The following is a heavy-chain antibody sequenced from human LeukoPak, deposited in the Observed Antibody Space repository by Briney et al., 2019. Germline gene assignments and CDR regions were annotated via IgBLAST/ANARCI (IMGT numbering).Heavy chain of an antibody. CDR1: GGSISSYY. D-gene: IGHD3-10*01. Sequence: SETLSLTCTVSGGSISSYYWSWIRQPPGKGLEWIGYIYYSGSTNYNPSLKSRVTISVETSKNQFSLKLSSVTAAGTAVYYCASVNMGLAFDIWGQGTMVTVSS. J-gene: IGHJ3*02. CDR2: IYYSGST. CDR3: ASVNMGLAFDI. V-gene: IGHV4-59*01.